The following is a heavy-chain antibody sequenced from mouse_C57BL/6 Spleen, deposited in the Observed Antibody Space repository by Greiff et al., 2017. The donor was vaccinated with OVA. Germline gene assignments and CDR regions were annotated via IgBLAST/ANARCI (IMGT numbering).Heavy chain of an antibody. D-gene: IGHD2-4*01. J-gene: IGHJ2*01. CDR3: ARSGLEIDY. CDR2: INPSTGGT. CDR1: GYSFTGYY. Sequence: VQLQQSGPELVKPGASVKISCKASGYSFTGYYMHWVKQSSEKSLEWIGEINPSTGGTSYNQKFKGKATLTVDKSSSTAYMQLKSLTSEDSAVYYCARSGLEIDYWGQGTTLTVSS. V-gene: IGHV1-43*01.